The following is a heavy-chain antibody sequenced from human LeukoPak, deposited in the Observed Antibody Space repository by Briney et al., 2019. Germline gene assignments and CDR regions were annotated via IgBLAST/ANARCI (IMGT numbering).Heavy chain of an antibody. CDR3: ARGPSYLQH. CDR1: GDSVSSDSAT. Sequence: SQTLSLTCAISGDSVSSDSATWNWIRQSPSRGLEWLGRTYYRSKWYKYYAVSVKGRITINPDASKNQFSLQLNSVTPEDTAVYYCARGPSYLQHWGQGTLVTVSS. CDR2: TYYRSKWYK. V-gene: IGHV6-1*01. J-gene: IGHJ1*01.